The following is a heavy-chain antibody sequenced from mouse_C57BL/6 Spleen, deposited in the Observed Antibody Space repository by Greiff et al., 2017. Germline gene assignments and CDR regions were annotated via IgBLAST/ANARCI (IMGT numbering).Heavy chain of an antibody. CDR1: GYTFTDYE. D-gene: IGHD3-2*02. CDR3: TSGSGAWFAY. J-gene: IGHJ3*01. CDR2: IDPETGGT. V-gene: IGHV1-15*01. Sequence: VKLQESGAELVRPGASVTLSCKASGYTFTDYEMHWVKQTPVNGLEWIGAIDPETGGTAYNQKFKGKAILTADKSSSTAYMELRSLTSEDSAVYYCTSGSGAWFAYWGQGTLVTVSA.